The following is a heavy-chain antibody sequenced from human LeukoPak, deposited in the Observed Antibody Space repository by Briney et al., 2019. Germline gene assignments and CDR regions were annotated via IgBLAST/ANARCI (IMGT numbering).Heavy chain of an antibody. Sequence: EGSLRLSCAASGFTVSSNYMSWVRQAPGKGLEWVSVIYSGGSTYYADSVKGRFTISRDNSKNTLYLQMNSLRAEDTAVYYCARLTGEFGYYFDYWGQGTLVTVSS. CDR2: IYSGGST. D-gene: IGHD7-27*01. J-gene: IGHJ4*02. CDR1: GFTVSSNY. V-gene: IGHV3-66*02. CDR3: ARLTGEFGYYFDY.